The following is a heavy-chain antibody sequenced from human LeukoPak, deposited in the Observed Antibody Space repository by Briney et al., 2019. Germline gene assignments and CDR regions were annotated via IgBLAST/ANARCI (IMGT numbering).Heavy chain of an antibody. CDR1: GGSISSYY. CDR2: IYYSGST. V-gene: IGHV4-59*01. Sequence: SSETLSLTCTVSGGSISSYYWSWIRQPPGKGLEWIGYIYYSGSTNYNPSLKSQVTISVDTSKNQFSLKLSSVTAADTAVYYCASRYYDSSGYYYGMDVWGQGTTVTVSS. CDR3: ASRYYDSSGYYYGMDV. J-gene: IGHJ6*02. D-gene: IGHD3-22*01.